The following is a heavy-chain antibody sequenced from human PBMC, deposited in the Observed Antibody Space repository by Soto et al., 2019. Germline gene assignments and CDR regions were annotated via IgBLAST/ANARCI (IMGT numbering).Heavy chain of an antibody. V-gene: IGHV4-39*02. Sequence: QLQLQESGPGLVKPSETLSLTCTVSGGSISSSSYYWGWIRQPPGKGLEWIGSIYYSGSTYYNPSLKSRVTISVDTSKNHFSLKLSTVTAADTAVYYCALHELTIFGERSDYWGQGTLVTVSS. CDR1: GGSISSSSYY. CDR3: ALHELTIFGERSDY. CDR2: IYYSGST. J-gene: IGHJ4*02. D-gene: IGHD3-3*01.